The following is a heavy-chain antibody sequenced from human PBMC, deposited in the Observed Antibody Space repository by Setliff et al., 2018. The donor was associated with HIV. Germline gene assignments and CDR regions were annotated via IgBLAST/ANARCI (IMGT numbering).Heavy chain of an antibody. D-gene: IGHD2-15*01. CDR2: IYPGDSDV. V-gene: IGHV5-51*01. CDR3: AREHRLCSGERCVLPDY. J-gene: IGHJ4*02. Sequence: PGESLKISCQASGYTFTNHWIGWVRQMPGEGLEWMAIIYPGDSDVRYNPSFQGQVTVSVDKSINTAYLQWSSLKASDTDTYYCAREHRLCSGERCVLPDYWGQGTLVTVSS. CDR1: GYTFTNHW.